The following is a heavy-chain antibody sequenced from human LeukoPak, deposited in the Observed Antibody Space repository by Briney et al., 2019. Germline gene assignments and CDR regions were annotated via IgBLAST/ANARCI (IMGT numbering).Heavy chain of an antibody. D-gene: IGHD6-13*01. CDR3: TRGSPGYSSSWLDF. CDR2: INSDGSSR. J-gene: IGHJ4*02. V-gene: IGHV3-74*01. CDR1: AFTFSSYW. Sequence: GGSQRLSCATSAFTFSSYWMHWVRQAPGKGLVWVSRINSDGSSRSYADYVKGRFTISRDDAKNTLYLQMSSLSVDDTAIYYCTRGSPGYSSSWLDFWGQGILVTVSS.